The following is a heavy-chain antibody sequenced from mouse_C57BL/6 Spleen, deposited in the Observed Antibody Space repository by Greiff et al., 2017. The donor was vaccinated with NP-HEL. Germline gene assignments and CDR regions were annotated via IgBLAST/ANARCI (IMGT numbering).Heavy chain of an antibody. D-gene: IGHD6-5*01. CDR3: ARKAYGTCYYFDY. CDR1: GYTFTSYW. CDR2: IYPSDSET. Sequence: QVQLQQPGAELVRPGSSVKLSCKASGYTFTSYWMHWVKQRPIQGLEWIGNIYPSDSETHYNQKFKDKATLTVDKSSSTAYMQLSSLTSEDSAVYYCARKAYGTCYYFDYRGQGTTLTVSS. J-gene: IGHJ2*01. V-gene: IGHV1-52*01.